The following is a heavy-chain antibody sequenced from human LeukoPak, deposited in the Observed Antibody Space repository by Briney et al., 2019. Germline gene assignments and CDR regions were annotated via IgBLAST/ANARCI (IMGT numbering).Heavy chain of an antibody. CDR3: ARGGIAAAALVHLDY. Sequence: SETLSLTCSVSGGSITSDYWCWIRQPPGKGLEWIWYIYYSGSTNYNPSLKSRVTIAVDTSKNQFSLKLSSVTAADTAVYYCARGGIAAAALVHLDYWGQGTLVTVYS. D-gene: IGHD6-13*01. CDR2: IYYSGST. V-gene: IGHV4-59*01. J-gene: IGHJ4*02. CDR1: GGSITSDY.